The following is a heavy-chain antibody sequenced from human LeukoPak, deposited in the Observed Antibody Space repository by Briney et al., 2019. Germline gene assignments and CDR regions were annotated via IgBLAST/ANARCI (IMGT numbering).Heavy chain of an antibody. CDR1: GFTFSGYS. D-gene: IGHD3-22*01. J-gene: IGHJ4*02. CDR3: ARDAPYYYDSRGYYSY. V-gene: IGHV3-21*01. CDR2: ISSSSSYI. Sequence: PGGSLRLSCAASGFTFSGYSMNWVRQAPGKGLEWVSSISSSSSYIYYADSVKGRFTISRDNAKNSLYLQMNSLRAEDTAVYYCARDAPYYYDSRGYYSYWGQGTLVTVSS.